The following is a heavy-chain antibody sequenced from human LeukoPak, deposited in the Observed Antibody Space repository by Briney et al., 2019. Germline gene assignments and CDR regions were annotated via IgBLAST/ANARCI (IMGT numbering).Heavy chain of an antibody. CDR1: GGSITSHY. J-gene: IGHJ6*03. Sequence: SETMSLTCTVSGGSITSHYSSWIRQPPGNGLEWIGYIYYSGSKNYTPSRKSRVTISVDTSKNQFSLKLSSVTAADTAVYYCAGGPTTSITIFGVVITNYYMDVCGKGTTVTVSS. CDR2: IYYSGSK. V-gene: IGHV4-59*11. CDR3: AGGPTTSITIFGVVITNYYMDV. D-gene: IGHD3-3*01.